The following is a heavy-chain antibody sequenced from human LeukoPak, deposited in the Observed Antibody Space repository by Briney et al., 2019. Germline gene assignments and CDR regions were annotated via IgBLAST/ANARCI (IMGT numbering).Heavy chain of an antibody. D-gene: IGHD3-10*01. CDR2: FDPEDGET. CDR3: ASPIMVRGVNGDY. V-gene: IGHV1-24*01. Sequence: SVKVSCKVSGYTLTELSMHRVRQAPGKGLEWMGGFDPEDGETIYAQKFQGRVTMTEDTSTDTAYMELSSLRSEDTAVYYCASPIMVRGVNGDYWGQGTLVTVSS. CDR1: GYTLTELS. J-gene: IGHJ4*02.